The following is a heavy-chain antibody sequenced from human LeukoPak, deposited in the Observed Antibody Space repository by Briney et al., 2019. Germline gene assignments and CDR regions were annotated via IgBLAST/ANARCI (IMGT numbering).Heavy chain of an antibody. CDR3: ARDHRAVAGLYYYYYYMDV. D-gene: IGHD6-19*01. CDR2: IKQGGSEK. J-gene: IGHJ6*03. V-gene: IGHV3-7*01. Sequence: GGSLRLSCAASGFTFSSYWMSWVRQAPGKGLEWVANIKQGGSEKYYVDSVKGRFTISRDNAKNSLYLQMNSLRAEDTAVYYCARDHRAVAGLYYYYYYMDVWGKGTTVTVSS. CDR1: GFTFSSYW.